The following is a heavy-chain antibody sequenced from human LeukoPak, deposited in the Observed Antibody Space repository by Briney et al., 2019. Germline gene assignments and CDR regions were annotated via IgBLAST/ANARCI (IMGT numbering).Heavy chain of an antibody. J-gene: IGHJ4*02. CDR3: AKERDPCSYGPFDY. CDR1: GFTFSSYG. V-gene: IGHV3-30*18. Sequence: PGGSLRLSCAASGFTFSSYGMHWVRQAPGKGLEWVAVISYDGSNKYYADSVKGRFTISRDNSKNTLYLQLNSLRAEDTAVYYCAKERDPCSYGPFDYWGQGTLVTVSS. D-gene: IGHD5-18*01. CDR2: ISYDGSNK.